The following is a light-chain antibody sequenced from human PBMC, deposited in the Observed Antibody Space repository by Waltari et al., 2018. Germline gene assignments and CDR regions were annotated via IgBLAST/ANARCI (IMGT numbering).Light chain of an antibody. CDR3: QLLNSSQWT. CDR1: QGISDF. CDR2: AAS. Sequence: IQLTQSPSSLSASVGDRVTITCRASQGISDFLALYQQKPGKAPKLLIYAASTLQSGVPSRFSGSGSGTDFTLTITSLQPEDFATYYCQLLNSSQWTFGQGTKVEIK. J-gene: IGKJ1*01. V-gene: IGKV1-9*01.